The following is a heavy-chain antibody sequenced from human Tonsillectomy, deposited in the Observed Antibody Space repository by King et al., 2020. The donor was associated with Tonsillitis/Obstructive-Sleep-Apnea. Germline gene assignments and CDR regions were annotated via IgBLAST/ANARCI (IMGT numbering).Heavy chain of an antibody. CDR2: IKSKTDGGTT. CDR3: TTVGYYDYIWGNYRRDYYYYYYMDV. J-gene: IGHJ6*03. CDR1: GLTLSNAW. Sequence: VQLVESGGGLVKPGGSLRLSCAASGLTLSNAWMSWVRQAPGKGLEWVGRIKSKTDGGTTDYAAPVKGRFTISRDDSENTLYLQMNSLKTEDTAVDYCTTVGYYDYIWGNYRRDYYYYYYMDVWGKGTTVTVSS. V-gene: IGHV3-15*01. D-gene: IGHD3-16*02.